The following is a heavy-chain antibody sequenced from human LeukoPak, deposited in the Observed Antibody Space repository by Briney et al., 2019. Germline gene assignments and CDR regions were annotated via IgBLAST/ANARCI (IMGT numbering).Heavy chain of an antibody. CDR2: INPNSGGT. Sequence: GASVKVSCKASGYTFTGYYMHWVRQAPGQGLEWMGWINPNSGGTNYAQDFQGRVTMTRDTSISTVYMELSRLTSDDTAVYYCARDREGLNGDSWGQGTLVTVSS. D-gene: IGHD1-26*01. CDR1: GYTFTGYY. V-gene: IGHV1-2*02. CDR3: ARDREGLNGDS. J-gene: IGHJ4*02.